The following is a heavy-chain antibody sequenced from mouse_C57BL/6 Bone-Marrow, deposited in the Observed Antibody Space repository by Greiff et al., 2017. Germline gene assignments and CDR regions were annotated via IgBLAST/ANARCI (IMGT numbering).Heavy chain of an antibody. CDR3: ARWRSAYDYDGGWWYFDV. CDR2: IYPRSGNT. J-gene: IGHJ1*03. V-gene: IGHV1-81*01. Sequence: VQLQESGAELARPGASVKLSCTASGYTFTSYGISWVKQRTGQGLEWIGEIYPRSGNTYYNEKFKGKATLTADKSSSTAYMELRSLTSEDSAVYFCARWRSAYDYDGGWWYFDVGGTGTTVTVSA. CDR1: GYTFTSYG. D-gene: IGHD2-4*01.